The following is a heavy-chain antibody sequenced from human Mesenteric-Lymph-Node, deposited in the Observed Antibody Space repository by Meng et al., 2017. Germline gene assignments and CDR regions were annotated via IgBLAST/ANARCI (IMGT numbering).Heavy chain of an antibody. D-gene: IGHD3-10*01. CDR1: GGTFSSYA. CDR3: AREGSFEGLWFGEKYNDDAFDI. Sequence: SVKVSCKASGGTFSSYAISWVRQAPGQGLEWMGGIIPIFGTANYAQKFQGRVTITADKSTSTAYMELSSLRPEDTAVYYCAREGSFEGLWFGEKYNDDAFDIWGQGTMVTVSS. J-gene: IGHJ3*02. CDR2: IIPIFGTA. V-gene: IGHV1-69*06.